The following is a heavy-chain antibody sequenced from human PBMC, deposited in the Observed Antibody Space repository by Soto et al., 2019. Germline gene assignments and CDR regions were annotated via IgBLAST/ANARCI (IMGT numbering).Heavy chain of an antibody. V-gene: IGHV1-18*01. CDR1: GYPFTSYG. Sequence: QVQLVQSGTEVKKPGASVRVSCKASGYPFTSYGINWVRQAPGQGLEWMGWISPYTGATHYIQSLQGRVTMTTDTSTSTAYMELRSLRSADTGFYFCARSCSGGTCHSAYWGQGTLVTVSS. J-gene: IGHJ4*02. CDR3: ARSCSGGTCHSAY. D-gene: IGHD2-15*01. CDR2: ISPYTGAT.